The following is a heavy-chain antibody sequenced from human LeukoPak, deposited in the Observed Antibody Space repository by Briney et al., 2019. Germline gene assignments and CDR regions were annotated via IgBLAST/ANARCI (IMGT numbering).Heavy chain of an antibody. CDR3: AKDSEVTGDY. Sequence: PGGSLRLSCAASGFTFSSYAMHWVRQAPGKGLEWVAVISYDGSNKYYADSVKGRFTISRDNSKNTLYLQMNSLRAEDTAVYYCAKDSEVTGDYWGQGTLVTVSS. V-gene: IGHV3-30-3*01. CDR2: ISYDGSNK. D-gene: IGHD4-23*01. CDR1: GFTFSSYA. J-gene: IGHJ4*02.